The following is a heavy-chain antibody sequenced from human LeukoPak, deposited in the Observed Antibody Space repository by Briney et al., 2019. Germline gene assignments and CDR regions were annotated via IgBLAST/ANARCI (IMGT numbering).Heavy chain of an antibody. Sequence: ASVKVSCKAPGYTFTGYYMHWVRQAPGQGLEWMGWINPNSGGTNYAQKFQGRVTMTRDTSISTAYMELSRLRSDDTAVYYCARDHGGNSDAFDIWGQGTMVTVSS. D-gene: IGHD4-23*01. CDR3: ARDHGGNSDAFDI. V-gene: IGHV1-2*02. CDR1: GYTFTGYY. CDR2: INPNSGGT. J-gene: IGHJ3*02.